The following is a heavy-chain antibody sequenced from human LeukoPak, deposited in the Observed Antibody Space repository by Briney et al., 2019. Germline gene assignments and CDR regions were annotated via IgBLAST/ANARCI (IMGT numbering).Heavy chain of an antibody. CDR3: ARFWRYYYDSSGYRFDY. CDR1: GGSISSYY. J-gene: IGHJ4*02. CDR2: IYYSGST. D-gene: IGHD3-22*01. Sequence: SETLSLTCTVSGGSISSYYWSWIRQPPGKGLEWIGYIYYSGSTNYNPSLKSRVTISVDTSKNQFSLKLSSVTAADTAVYYCARFWRYYYDSSGYRFDYWGQGTLVTVSS. V-gene: IGHV4-59*01.